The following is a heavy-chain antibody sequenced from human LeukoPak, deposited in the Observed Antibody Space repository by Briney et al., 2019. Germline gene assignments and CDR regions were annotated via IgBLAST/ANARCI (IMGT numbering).Heavy chain of an antibody. Sequence: GGSLSLSCAASGFIFSRYSMNWVRQAPGTGLEWVSSIYPSSNYIYYADSVKGRFTISRDKAKNSLYLQMNSLRAEDTAVYYCGRVGAYYGSGSYSDYWGQGTLVTVSS. CDR3: GRVGAYYGSGSYSDY. J-gene: IGHJ4*02. CDR2: IYPSSNYI. D-gene: IGHD3-10*01. CDR1: GFIFSRYS. V-gene: IGHV3-21*01.